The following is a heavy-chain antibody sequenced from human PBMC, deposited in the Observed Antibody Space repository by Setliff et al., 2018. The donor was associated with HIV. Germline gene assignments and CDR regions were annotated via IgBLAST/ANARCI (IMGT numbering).Heavy chain of an antibody. D-gene: IGHD3-10*01. Sequence: SVKVSCKASGGTFSRYGINWVRQAPGQGLEWMGGIIPSFGTPNNAQKFQGRVTITMDESTSTAYMELSSLRSEDTAMYYCARLYGSGSYYNRDDSFDIWGQGTMVTVSS. J-gene: IGHJ3*02. CDR2: IIPSFGTP. CDR3: ARLYGSGSYYNRDDSFDI. CDR1: GGTFSRYG. V-gene: IGHV1-69*05.